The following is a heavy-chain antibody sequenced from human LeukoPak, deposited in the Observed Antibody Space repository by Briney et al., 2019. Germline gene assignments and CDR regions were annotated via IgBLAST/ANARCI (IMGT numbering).Heavy chain of an antibody. V-gene: IGHV1-8*01. D-gene: IGHD3-22*01. Sequence: GASVKVSCKASGYTFTSYDINWVRQATGQGLEWMGWMNPNSGNTGYAQKFQGRVTMTRNTSISTDYMELNSLRSEDTAVYYCARDSSGYYPLNDYWGQGTLVTVSS. CDR3: ARDSSGYYPLNDY. CDR1: GYTFTSYD. CDR2: MNPNSGNT. J-gene: IGHJ4*02.